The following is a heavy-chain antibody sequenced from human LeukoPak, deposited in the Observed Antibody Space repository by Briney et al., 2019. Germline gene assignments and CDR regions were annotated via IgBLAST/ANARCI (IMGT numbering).Heavy chain of an antibody. V-gene: IGHV3-74*01. CDR1: GFTFSSYW. CDR2: INSDGSST. D-gene: IGHD6-13*01. Sequence: PGGSLRLSCAASGFTFSSYWMHWVRQAPGKGLVWVSRINSDGSSTSYADSVKGRFTISRDNAKNTLYLQMNSLRAEDTAVYYCARGIAAAGKYYYYYYMDVWGKGTTVTISS. J-gene: IGHJ6*03. CDR3: ARGIAAAGKYYYYYYMDV.